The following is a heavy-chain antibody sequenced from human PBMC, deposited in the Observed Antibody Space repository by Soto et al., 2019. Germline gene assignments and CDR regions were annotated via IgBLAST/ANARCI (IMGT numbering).Heavy chain of an antibody. CDR2: ISSSSSYI. Sequence: EVQLVGSGGGLVKPGGSLRLSCAASGFTFSSYSMNWVRQAPGKGLEWVSSISSSSSYIYYADSVKGRFTISRDNAKNSLYLQMNSLRAEDTAVYYCARDWYSSGSRAPEVAFDIWGQGTMVTVSS. D-gene: IGHD6-19*01. V-gene: IGHV3-21*01. J-gene: IGHJ3*02. CDR3: ARDWYSSGSRAPEVAFDI. CDR1: GFTFSSYS.